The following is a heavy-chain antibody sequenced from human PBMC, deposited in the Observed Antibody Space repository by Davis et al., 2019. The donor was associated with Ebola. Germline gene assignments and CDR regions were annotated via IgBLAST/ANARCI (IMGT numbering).Heavy chain of an antibody. CDR2: INAGNGNT. D-gene: IGHD5/OR15-5a*01. J-gene: IGHJ6*02. V-gene: IGHV1-18*01. CDR1: GYTFTSYG. Sequence: ASVKVSCKASGYTFTSYGISWVRQAPGQGLEWMGWINAGNGNTKYPQKFQGRVTITRDTSASTAYMELSSLRSEDTAVYYCARALPYYYYYGMDVWGQGTTVTVSS. CDR3: ARALPYYYYYGMDV.